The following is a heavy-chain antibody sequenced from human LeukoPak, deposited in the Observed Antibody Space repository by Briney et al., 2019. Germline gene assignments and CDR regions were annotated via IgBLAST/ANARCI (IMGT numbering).Heavy chain of an antibody. CDR1: GFNFCYSA. CDR2: FSRMSGGT. CDR3: SKYVYRYGTICFDS. J-gene: IGHJ4*02. Sequence: GGSLRLSCVASGFNFCYSAMSCVPQAPGKGLEWVSRFSRMSGGTSYADSVKGRFTISRDNSKNTLYLQMNILRAEDTAVYYCSKYVYRYGTICFDSWGRGTLVTVSS. D-gene: IGHD5/OR15-5a*01. V-gene: IGHV3-23*01.